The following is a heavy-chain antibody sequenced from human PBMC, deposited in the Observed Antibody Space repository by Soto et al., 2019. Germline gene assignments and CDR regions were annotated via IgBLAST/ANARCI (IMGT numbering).Heavy chain of an antibody. CDR3: ARVRGFHAAVAGNFDY. D-gene: IGHD6-19*01. Sequence: QVQLVQSGAEVKKPGSSVKVSCKASGGTFSSYAISWVRQAPGQGLEWMGGIIPIFGTANYEQKFQGRVTITADESTSTAYMELSSLRSEDTAVYYCARVRGFHAAVAGNFDYWGQGTLVTVSS. CDR2: IIPIFGTA. J-gene: IGHJ4*02. CDR1: GGTFSSYA. V-gene: IGHV1-69*01.